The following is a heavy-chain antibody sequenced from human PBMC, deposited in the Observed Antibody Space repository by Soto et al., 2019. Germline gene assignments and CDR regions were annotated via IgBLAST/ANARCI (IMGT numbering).Heavy chain of an antibody. J-gene: IGHJ6*02. V-gene: IGHV4-30-4*01. D-gene: IGHD3-22*01. Sequence: SETLSLTCTVSGGSISSGDYYRSWIRQPPGKGLEWIGYIYYSGSTYYNPSLKSRVTISVDTSKNQFSLKLSSVTAADTAVYYCAREGHYYDSSGSMDVWGQGTTVTVSS. CDR2: IYYSGST. CDR3: AREGHYYDSSGSMDV. CDR1: GGSISSGDYY.